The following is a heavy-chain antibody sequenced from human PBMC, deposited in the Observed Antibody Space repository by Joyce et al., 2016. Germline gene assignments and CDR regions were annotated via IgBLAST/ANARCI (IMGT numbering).Heavy chain of an antibody. CDR2: INTKTGNP. V-gene: IGHV7-4-1*02. J-gene: IGHJ4*02. CDR1: GYMFTYYA. CDR3: ARDFGDGDY. D-gene: IGHD4-17*01. Sequence: QVQLVQSGSELKKPGASVTVSCKASGYMFTYYAINWVRQAPGQGLEWMGWINTKTGNPTYAQGFRRRFVFSLDTSVSTAYLQISSLKADDTAVYYCARDFGDGDYWGQGTLVTVSS.